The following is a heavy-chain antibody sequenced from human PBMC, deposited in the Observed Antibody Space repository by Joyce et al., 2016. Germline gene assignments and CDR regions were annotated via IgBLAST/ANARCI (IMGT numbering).Heavy chain of an antibody. D-gene: IGHD7-27*01. CDR1: GGSISIHY. CDR3: ARGLGTPYGMDV. CDR2: IYYSGRT. J-gene: IGHJ6*02. V-gene: IGHV4-59*11. Sequence: QVQLQESGPGLVKPSETLSLTCTVSGGSISIHYWSWIRQPPGKRLEWMGYIYYSGRTNYTPSLKSRVTISVDTSKNQFSLKLRSVSAADTAVYYCARGLGTPYGMDVWGQGTTVTVSS.